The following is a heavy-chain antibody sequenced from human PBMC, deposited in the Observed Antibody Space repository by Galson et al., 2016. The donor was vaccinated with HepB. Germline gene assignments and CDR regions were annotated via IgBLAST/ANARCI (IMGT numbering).Heavy chain of an antibody. CDR1: GFTFSSYG. V-gene: IGHV3-30*18. CDR2: ISYDESIK. Sequence: SLRLSCAASGFTFSSYGMHWVRQAPGKGLEWVAVISYDESIKYYADSVKGRFTISRDNSKNTLYLQMNSLRPEDTAVYYCAKDWGVKGYCSGGSCYGFPLSYWGQGTLVTVSS. CDR3: AKDWGVKGYCSGGSCYGFPLSY. J-gene: IGHJ4*02. D-gene: IGHD2-15*01.